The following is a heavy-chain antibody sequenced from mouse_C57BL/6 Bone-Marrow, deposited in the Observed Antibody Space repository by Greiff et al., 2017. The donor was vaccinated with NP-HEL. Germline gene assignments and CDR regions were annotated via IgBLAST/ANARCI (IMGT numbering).Heavy chain of an antibody. D-gene: IGHD2-2*01. CDR1: GFTFSSYA. Sequence: EVQLVESGGGLVEPGGSLKLSCAASGFTFSSYAMSWVRQTPEKRLEWVATISDGGSYTYYPDNVKGRFTISRDNAKNNLYLQMSHLKSEDTAMYYCARDRGYGFAYWGQGTLVTVSA. CDR3: ARDRGYGFAY. J-gene: IGHJ3*01. V-gene: IGHV5-4*01. CDR2: ISDGGSYT.